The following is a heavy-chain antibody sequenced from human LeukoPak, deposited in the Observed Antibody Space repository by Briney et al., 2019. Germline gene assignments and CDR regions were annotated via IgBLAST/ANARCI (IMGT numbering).Heavy chain of an antibody. J-gene: IGHJ6*03. CDR2: INWNGGST. D-gene: IGHD4-17*01. CDR1: GFTFDDYG. CDR3: ARAALYGDYLNYYYYMDV. V-gene: IGHV3-20*04. Sequence: PGGSLRLSCAVSGFTFDDYGMSWVRQAPGKGLEWVSGINWNGGSTGYADSVKGRFTISRDNAKNSLYLQMNSLRAEDTAVYYCARAALYGDYLNYYYYMDVWGKGTTVTVSS.